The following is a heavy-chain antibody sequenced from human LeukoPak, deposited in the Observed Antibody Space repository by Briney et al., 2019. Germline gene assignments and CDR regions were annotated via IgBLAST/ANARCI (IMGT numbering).Heavy chain of an antibody. CDR1: GYTFTGYY. D-gene: IGHD2-2*01. Sequence: ASVKVSCKASGYTFTGYYMHWVRQAPGQGLEGIGWINPNSGCTNYAQKFQGRVTMTTDTSTSTAYMELRSLRSDDTAVYYCARYCTSTSCYVPYYYYGMDVWGLGTTVTVSS. V-gene: IGHV1-2*02. J-gene: IGHJ6*02. CDR2: INPNSGCT. CDR3: ARYCTSTSCYVPYYYYGMDV.